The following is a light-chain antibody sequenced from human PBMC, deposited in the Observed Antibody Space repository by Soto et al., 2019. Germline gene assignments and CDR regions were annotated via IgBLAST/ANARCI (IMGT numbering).Light chain of an antibody. V-gene: IGKV1-6*01. CDR3: LQDYDYPRT. Sequence: IQMTQSPSSLSASVGDRVTITCRSSQTISTYLQWFHQKPGKAPNLLIYDASSLQTGVPSRFSGSGSGTDFTLTISSLQPEDFATYYCLQDYDYPRTFGQGTKVDIK. CDR1: QTISTY. J-gene: IGKJ1*01. CDR2: DAS.